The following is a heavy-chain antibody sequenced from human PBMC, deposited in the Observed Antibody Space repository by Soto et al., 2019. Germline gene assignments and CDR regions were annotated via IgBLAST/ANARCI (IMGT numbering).Heavy chain of an antibody. D-gene: IGHD6-19*01. CDR3: ARPASSGWGYYGVDV. Sequence: EVQLLESGGGLVQPGGSLRLSCAASGFTFSSYAMSWVRQAPGKGLEWVSAISGGGGSTYYADSVKGRFTISRDNSKNALYLQMNSLRAEDTAVYYCARPASSGWGYYGVDVWGQGTTVIVSS. CDR1: GFTFSSYA. CDR2: ISGGGGST. J-gene: IGHJ6*02. V-gene: IGHV3-23*01.